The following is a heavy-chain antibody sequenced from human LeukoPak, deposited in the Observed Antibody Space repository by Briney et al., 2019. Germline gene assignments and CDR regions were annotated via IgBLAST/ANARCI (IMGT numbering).Heavy chain of an antibody. J-gene: IGHJ4*02. V-gene: IGHV3-30-3*01. CDR1: GFTFSSYA. D-gene: IGHD2-15*01. CDR3: ARDVINWTYRSGGSCYSDVDY. Sequence: GGSLRLSCAASGFTFSSYAMHWVRQAPGKGLEWVAVISYDGSNKYYADSVKGRFTISRDNSKNTLYLQMNSLRAEDTAVYYCARDVINWTYRSGGSCYSDVDYWGQGTLVTVSS. CDR2: ISYDGSNK.